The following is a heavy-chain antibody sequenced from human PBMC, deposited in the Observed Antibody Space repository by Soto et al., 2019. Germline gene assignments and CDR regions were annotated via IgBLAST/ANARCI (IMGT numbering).Heavy chain of an antibody. Sequence: GGSLRLSCAGSGFTFGTYSINWVRQAAGKGLEWIAYISYDSDTIQYADSVKGRFTISRDNAKNSLYLQMNSLGDEDTAVYYCARLYYDYVWGQGTTVTVSS. CDR1: GFTFGTYS. J-gene: IGHJ6*02. CDR3: ARLYYDYV. D-gene: IGHD3-3*01. CDR2: ISYDSDTI. V-gene: IGHV3-48*02.